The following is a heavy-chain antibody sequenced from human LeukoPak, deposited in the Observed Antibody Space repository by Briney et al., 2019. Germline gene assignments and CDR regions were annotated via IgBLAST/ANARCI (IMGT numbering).Heavy chain of an antibody. J-gene: IGHJ4*02. CDR3: ARCTTGTTKFDY. D-gene: IGHD1-1*01. V-gene: IGHV3-30-3*01. CDR1: GFTFSSYA. CDR2: ISYDGSNK. Sequence: GGSLRLSCAASGFTFSSYAMHWVRQAPGKGLEWVAVISYDGSNKYYADSVKGRFTISRDNSKNTLYLQMNSLRAEDTAVYYCARCTTGTTKFDYWGQGTLVTVSS.